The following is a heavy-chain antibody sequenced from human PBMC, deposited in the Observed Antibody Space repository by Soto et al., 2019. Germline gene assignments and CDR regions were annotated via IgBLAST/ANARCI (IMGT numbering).Heavy chain of an antibody. CDR3: AAALYYYDSSGSTGGVSYAFDI. V-gene: IGHV1-69*12. CDR1: GGTFSSYA. CDR2: IIPIFGTA. Sequence: QVQLVQSGAEVKKPGSSVKVSCKASGGTFSSYAISWVRQAPGQGLEWMGGIIPIFGTANYAQKFQGRVTITADESTSTAYMELSSLRSEDTAVYYCAAALYYYDSSGSTGGVSYAFDIWGQGTMVTVSS. D-gene: IGHD3-22*01. J-gene: IGHJ3*02.